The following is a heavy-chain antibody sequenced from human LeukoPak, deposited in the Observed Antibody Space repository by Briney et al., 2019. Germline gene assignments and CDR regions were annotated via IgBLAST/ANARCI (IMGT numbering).Heavy chain of an antibody. CDR3: ARGPRDGSGSSYFQH. V-gene: IGHV1-8*02. CDR2: INTYNTNT. D-gene: IGHD3-10*01. J-gene: IGHJ1*01. Sequence: ASVKVSCKASGYTFTTYGINWVRQAPGQGLEWMGWINTYNTNTNYAQKLQGRVTMTRNTSISTAYMELSGLRSEDTAVYYCARGPRDGSGSSYFQHWGQGTLVTVSS. CDR1: GYTFTTYG.